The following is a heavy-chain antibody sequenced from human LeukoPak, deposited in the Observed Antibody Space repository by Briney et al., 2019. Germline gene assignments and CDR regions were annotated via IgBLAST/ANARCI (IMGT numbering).Heavy chain of an antibody. D-gene: IGHD2-2*01. CDR1: GYSFTSYW. Sequence: GESLKIPCKCSGYSFTSYWIGWVRQMPGKGLEWLGIIYPGDSDTRHSPSFQGQVTISADKSIGTAYLQWSSLKASDTAMYYCARQAVPVAKYFQFWGQGTLVTVSS. V-gene: IGHV5-51*01. CDR3: ARQAVPVAKYFQF. CDR2: IYPGDSDT. J-gene: IGHJ1*01.